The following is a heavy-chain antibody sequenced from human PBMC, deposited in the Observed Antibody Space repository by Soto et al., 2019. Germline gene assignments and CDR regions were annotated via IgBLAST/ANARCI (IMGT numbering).Heavy chain of an antibody. V-gene: IGHV4-31*03. CDR2: IYYSGST. D-gene: IGHD6-13*01. Sequence: QVQLQESGPGLVKPSQTLSLTCTVSGGSISSGGYYWSWIRQHPGKGLEWIGYIYYSGSTYYNPSLKSRRTXPVXTXRNQFSLKLSSVTAADTAVYYCARADYSSSWPVVDYWGQGTLVTVSS. CDR3: ARADYSSSWPVVDY. CDR1: GGSISSGGYY. J-gene: IGHJ4*02.